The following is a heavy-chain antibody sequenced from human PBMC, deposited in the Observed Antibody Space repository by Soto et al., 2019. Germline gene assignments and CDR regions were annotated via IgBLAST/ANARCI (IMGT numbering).Heavy chain of an antibody. D-gene: IGHD5-18*01. V-gene: IGHV3-23*01. CDR1: GFTFSSYA. Sequence: GGSLRLSCAASGFTFSSYAMSWVRQAPGKGLEWVSAISGSGGSTYYADSVKGRFTISRDNSKNTLYLQMNSLRAEDTAVYYCAKYGGYRDSYGMDVWGQGTTVTVS. CDR3: AKYGGYRDSYGMDV. CDR2: ISGSGGST. J-gene: IGHJ6*02.